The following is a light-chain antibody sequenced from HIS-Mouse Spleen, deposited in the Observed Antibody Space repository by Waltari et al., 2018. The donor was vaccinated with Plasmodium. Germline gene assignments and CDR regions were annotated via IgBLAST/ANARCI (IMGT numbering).Light chain of an antibody. CDR2: EDS. V-gene: IGLV3-10*01. CDR3: YSTNSSGNHRV. CDR1: ALPKKS. Sequence: SYELTQPPSLPVSPGQTARITCSGDALPKKSAYWYQQKSGQAPVLVIYEDSKRPSGIPERFPGSSSGTMANLTISGAQVENEADYYCYSTNSSGNHRVFGGGTKLTVL. J-gene: IGLJ3*02.